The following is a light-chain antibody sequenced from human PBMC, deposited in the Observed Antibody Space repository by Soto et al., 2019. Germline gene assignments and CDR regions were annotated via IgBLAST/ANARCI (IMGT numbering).Light chain of an antibody. CDR3: MQSIELPIT. Sequence: VLTQTPLSLSVTPGQPASIPCKSTHSLLHSNGNTYLYWYLQKPGQSPKLLIFEVSKRISGVPDRFSGSGSGTDFTLKISRVEAEDIGVYYCMQSIELPITFGQGTRLEIK. V-gene: IGKV2D-29*02. J-gene: IGKJ5*01. CDR1: HSLLHSNGNTY. CDR2: EVS.